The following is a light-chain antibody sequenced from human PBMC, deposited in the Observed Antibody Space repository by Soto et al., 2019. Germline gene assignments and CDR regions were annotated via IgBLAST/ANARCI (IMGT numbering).Light chain of an antibody. J-gene: IGKJ3*01. CDR2: DAS. CDR1: QSVSTF. V-gene: IGKV3-11*01. Sequence: EIVLTQSPATLSLSPGERATLSCRASQSVSTFLAWYQQKPGQRPRLLIYDASHRASGIPARFSGSGSGTDFTLTISSLEPEDFAVYYCQQRSNWRFIFGPGTKVDIK. CDR3: QQRSNWRFI.